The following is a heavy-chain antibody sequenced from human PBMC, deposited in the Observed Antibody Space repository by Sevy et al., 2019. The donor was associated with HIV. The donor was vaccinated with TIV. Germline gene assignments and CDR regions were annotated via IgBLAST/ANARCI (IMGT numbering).Heavy chain of an antibody. J-gene: IGHJ4*02. CDR3: ARGGLTVALDY. Sequence: GESLKISCAASGFTVSSNYMSWVRQAPGKGLEWVSVIYSRGSTYYADSVKGRFTISRDNSKNTLYLQMNSLRAEDTAVYYCARGGLTVALDYWVQGTLVTVSS. D-gene: IGHD6-19*01. V-gene: IGHV3-53*01. CDR1: GFTVSSNY. CDR2: IYSRGST.